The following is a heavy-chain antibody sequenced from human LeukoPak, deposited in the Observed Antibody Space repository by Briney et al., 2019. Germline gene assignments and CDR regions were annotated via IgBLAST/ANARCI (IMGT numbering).Heavy chain of an antibody. CDR3: ARQNYDFWSGYYTGIYWFDP. D-gene: IGHD3-3*01. Sequence: ASVKVSCKASGGTFSSYVISWVRQAPGQGLEWMGGIIPIFGTANYAQKFQGRVTITTDESTSTAYMELSSLRSEDTAVYYCARQNYDFWSGYYTGIYWFDPWGQGTLVTVSS. V-gene: IGHV1-69*05. J-gene: IGHJ5*02. CDR1: GGTFSSYV. CDR2: IIPIFGTA.